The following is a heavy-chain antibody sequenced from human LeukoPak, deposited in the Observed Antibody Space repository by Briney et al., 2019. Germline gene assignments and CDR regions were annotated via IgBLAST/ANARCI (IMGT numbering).Heavy chain of an antibody. D-gene: IGHD2-2*01. J-gene: IGHJ4*02. CDR2: ISGTGGST. CDR3: AKGVVPAAMSGADS. V-gene: IGHV3-23*01. Sequence: GSLRLSCATSGFTFSNYAMTWVRQAPGKGLEWVSTISGTGGSTYYADSVKGRFTISRDNSKNTLCLQMNSLRAEDMAVYYCAKGVVPAAMSGADSWGQGTLVTVSS. CDR1: GFTFSNYA.